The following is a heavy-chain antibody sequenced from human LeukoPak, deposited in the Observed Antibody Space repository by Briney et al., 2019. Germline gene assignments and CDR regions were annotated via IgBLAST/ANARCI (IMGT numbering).Heavy chain of an antibody. CDR2: IYYVGST. CDR1: GGSISSTSYY. D-gene: IGHD4-17*01. CDR3: ASLEYGDYTFHH. V-gene: IGHV4-39*01. J-gene: IGHJ1*01. Sequence: SETLSLTCTVSGGSISSTSYYWGWIRQPPGKGLEWIGSIYYVGSTYYNPSLKSRVTISVDTSKNQFSLKLSSVTAADTAVYYCASLEYGDYTFHHWGQGTLVTVSS.